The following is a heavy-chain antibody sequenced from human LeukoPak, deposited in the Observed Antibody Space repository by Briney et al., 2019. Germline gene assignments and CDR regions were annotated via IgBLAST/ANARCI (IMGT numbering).Heavy chain of an antibody. D-gene: IGHD2-2*01. CDR3: ARGIGYCSSASCYGQGTYYYYGMDV. V-gene: IGHV7-4-1*02. CDR1: GYTFTSYA. Sequence: ASVKVSCKASGYTFTSYAMNWVRQAPGQGLEWMGWINTNTGNPTYAQGFTERFVFSLDTSVSTAYLQISSLKAEDTAVYYCARGIGYCSSASCYGQGTYYYYGMDVWGQGTTVTVSS. CDR2: INTNTGNP. J-gene: IGHJ6*02.